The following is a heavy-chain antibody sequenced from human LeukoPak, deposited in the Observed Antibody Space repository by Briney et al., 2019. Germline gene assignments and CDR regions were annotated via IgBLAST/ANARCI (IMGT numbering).Heavy chain of an antibody. CDR3: ARDSTIFGLVMHQHYYYMDV. V-gene: IGHV4-59*01. CDR1: GGSISSYY. Sequence: PSETLSLTCTVSGGSISSYYWSWIRQPPGKGLEWIGYIYYSGSTNYNPSLKSRVTISVDTSKNQFSLKLSSVTAADTAVYYCARDSTIFGLVMHQHYYYMDVWGKGTTVTVSS. D-gene: IGHD3/OR15-3a*01. J-gene: IGHJ6*03. CDR2: IYYSGST.